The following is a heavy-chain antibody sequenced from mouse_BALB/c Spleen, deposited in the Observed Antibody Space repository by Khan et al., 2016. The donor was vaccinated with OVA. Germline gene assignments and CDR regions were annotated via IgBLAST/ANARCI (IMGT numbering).Heavy chain of an antibody. V-gene: IGHV1-77*01. CDR3: ARRNYFGYTFAY. CDR2: ISPGSGAT. CDR1: GYSFTDYY. D-gene: IGHD1-2*01. Sequence: QVRLHQSGAELARPGASVKLSCKASGYSFTDYYINWVKQRTGQGLEWIGEISPGSGATYYNEKFTGKATLPADKSSSTAYMQLSSLTSEASAVYFCARRNYFGYTFAYWGQGTLVTVSA. J-gene: IGHJ3*01.